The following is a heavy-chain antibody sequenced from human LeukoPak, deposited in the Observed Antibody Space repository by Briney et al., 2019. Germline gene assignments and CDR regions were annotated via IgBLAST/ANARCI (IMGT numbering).Heavy chain of an antibody. CDR3: ARAESNDYGDYEDYWYFDL. CDR2: ISSSSSYI. V-gene: IGHV3-21*01. D-gene: IGHD4-17*01. J-gene: IGHJ2*01. Sequence: GGSLRLFCAASGFTFSSYSMNWVRQAPGKGLEWVSSISSSSSYIYYADSVKGRFTISRDNAKNSLYLQMNSLRAEDTAVYYCARAESNDYGDYEDYWYFDLWGRGTLVTVPS. CDR1: GFTFSSYS.